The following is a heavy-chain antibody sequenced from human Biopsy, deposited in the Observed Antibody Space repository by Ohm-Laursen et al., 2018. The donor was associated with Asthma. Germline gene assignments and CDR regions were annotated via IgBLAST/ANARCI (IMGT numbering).Heavy chain of an antibody. V-gene: IGHV1-24*01. CDR2: HDHEEGGT. Sequence: ASVKVSCKFSGYSPTDLSMHWVRQAPGQGLEWMGGHDHEEGGTVNARRFQGRVTMTEDTSTGTAYMELSSLSSDDTAVYYCASDFPKDYVRYNFQFWGQGTLVTVSS. CDR3: ASDFPKDYVRYNFQF. D-gene: IGHD4-17*01. J-gene: IGHJ4*02. CDR1: GYSPTDLS.